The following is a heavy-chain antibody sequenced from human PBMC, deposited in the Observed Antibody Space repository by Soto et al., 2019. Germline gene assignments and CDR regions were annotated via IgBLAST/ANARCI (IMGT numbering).Heavy chain of an antibody. D-gene: IGHD1-26*01. CDR2: ISTSGISR. CDR3: TKGRGSYQPFDY. Sequence: EVRLLESGGGLVQPGGSLRLSCAASGFSFSTYDMSWVRQAPGKGLEWVSSISTSGISRYYADSVKGRFTISRDNSKTTLYMQMNSLRAEDTAVYYCTKGRGSYQPFDYWGQGTLVTVSS. J-gene: IGHJ4*02. V-gene: IGHV3-23*01. CDR1: GFSFSTYD.